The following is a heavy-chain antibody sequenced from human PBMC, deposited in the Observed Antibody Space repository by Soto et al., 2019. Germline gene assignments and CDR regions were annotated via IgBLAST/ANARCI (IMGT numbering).Heavy chain of an antibody. J-gene: IGHJ6*01. CDR3: ARDDATYCGGDCYRYFFYGLDV. D-gene: IGHD2-21*02. CDR2: IIPMFGTA. V-gene: IGHV1-69*01. CDR1: GGTFINHA. Sequence: QVQLVQSGAEVKKPGSSVKISCKASGGTFINHAFSWVRQAPGQGLEWMGGIIPMFGTADYLQKFQGGVTITADESTTTAHMELSSLRSDDSAVYYCARDDATYCGGDCYRYFFYGLDVWGQGTTVTVSS.